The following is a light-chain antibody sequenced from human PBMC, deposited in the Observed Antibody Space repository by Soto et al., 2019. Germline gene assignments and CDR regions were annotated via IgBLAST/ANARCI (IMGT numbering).Light chain of an antibody. Sequence: DIVMTQSPDSLAVSLGERATINCKSSQSVLYSSNNKNYLTWYQQKPGQPPKLLIYWASTRESGVPDRFSGSGSVTDFTLTISSLQAEDVAVYYCQQYYSTPWTCGQGTKVEIK. J-gene: IGKJ1*01. V-gene: IGKV4-1*01. CDR3: QQYYSTPWT. CDR1: QSVLYSSNNKNY. CDR2: WAS.